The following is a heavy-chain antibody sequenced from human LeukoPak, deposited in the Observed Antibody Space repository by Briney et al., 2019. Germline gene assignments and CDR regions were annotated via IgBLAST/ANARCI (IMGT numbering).Heavy chain of an antibody. D-gene: IGHD3-9*01. CDR2: IYYSGST. CDR1: GGSISSYY. J-gene: IGHJ3*02. Sequence: SETLSLTCTVSGGSISSYYWSWIRQPPGKGLEWIGYIYYSGSTNYNPSLKSRVTISVDTSKNQFSLKLSSVTAADTAVYYCARHILYYDIVTGYSPDAFDIWGQGTMVTVSS. V-gene: IGHV4-59*08. CDR3: ARHILYYDIVTGYSPDAFDI.